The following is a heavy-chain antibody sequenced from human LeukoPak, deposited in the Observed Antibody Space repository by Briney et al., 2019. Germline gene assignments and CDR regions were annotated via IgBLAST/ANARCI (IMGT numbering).Heavy chain of an antibody. CDR3: ARDPVGRAFWDILTGYDHFDY. D-gene: IGHD3-9*01. CDR2: ISYDGSNK. Sequence: RRSLRLSCAASGFTFSSYAMHWVRQAPGKGLEWVAVISYDGSNKYYADSVKGRFTISRDNSKNTLYLQMNSLRAEDTAVYYCARDPVGRAFWDILTGYDHFDYWGQGTLVTVSS. J-gene: IGHJ4*02. V-gene: IGHV3-30-3*01. CDR1: GFTFSSYA.